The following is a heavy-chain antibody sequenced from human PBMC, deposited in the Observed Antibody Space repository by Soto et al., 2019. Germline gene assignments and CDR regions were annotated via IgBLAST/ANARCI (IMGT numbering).Heavy chain of an antibody. Sequence: SETLSLTCTVFGGSISSYYWSWIRQPPGKGLEWIGYIYYSGSTNYNPSLKSRVTISVDTSKNQFSLKLSSVTAADTAVYYCARQHSIAAAGTNWFDPWGQGTLVTVSS. CDR2: IYYSGST. J-gene: IGHJ5*02. CDR3: ARQHSIAAAGTNWFDP. V-gene: IGHV4-59*08. CDR1: GGSISSYY. D-gene: IGHD6-13*01.